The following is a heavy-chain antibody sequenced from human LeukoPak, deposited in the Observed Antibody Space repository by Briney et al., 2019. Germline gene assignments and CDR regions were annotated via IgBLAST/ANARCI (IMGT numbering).Heavy chain of an antibody. V-gene: IGHV4-61*02. CDR2: IYTSGST. J-gene: IGHJ6*03. D-gene: IGHD6-6*01. CDR3: ARLSRAPTPVEYLYMDV. CDR1: GGSISSGSYY. Sequence: SETLSLTCTVSGGSISSGSYYWSWIRQPAGKGLEWSGRIYTSGSTNYNPSLNSRVTISVDTSMNQFSLRLNSVTAADTAVYYCARLSRAPTPVEYLYMDVWGRGTTVTVSS.